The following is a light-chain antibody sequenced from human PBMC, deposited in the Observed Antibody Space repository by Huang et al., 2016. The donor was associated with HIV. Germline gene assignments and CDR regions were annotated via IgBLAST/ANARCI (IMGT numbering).Light chain of an antibody. Sequence: DIVMTQSPDSLAVSLGERATIHCKSSQSVLYSSNNKNYLAWYQQKPGQPPKLLIYCASTRESGVPDRFSGSGSGTDFTLTISSLQAEDVAVYYCQQYYSTPPVTFGPGTKVDIK. CDR1: QSVLYSSNNKNY. V-gene: IGKV4-1*01. CDR2: CAS. CDR3: QQYYSTPPVT. J-gene: IGKJ3*01.